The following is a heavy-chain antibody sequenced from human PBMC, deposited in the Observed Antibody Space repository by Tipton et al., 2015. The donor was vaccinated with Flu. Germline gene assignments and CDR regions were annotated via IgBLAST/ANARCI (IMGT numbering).Heavy chain of an antibody. Sequence: QVQLVQSGAEVKKPGASVKVSCKASGYTFSDYYIHWVRQAPGQRLEWMGWINPNSDGGNYALNFQDRVTMTRDTSISTAYMELTRLRSDDTAVYYCATFWSAYYNPGTYIDYWGQGTLVTVSS. J-gene: IGHJ4*02. CDR3: ATFWSAYYNPGTYIDY. V-gene: IGHV1-2*02. CDR1: GYTFSDYY. CDR2: INPNSDGG. D-gene: IGHD3-3*01.